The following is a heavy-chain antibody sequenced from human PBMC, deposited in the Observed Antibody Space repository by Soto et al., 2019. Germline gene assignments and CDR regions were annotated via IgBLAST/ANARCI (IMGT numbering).Heavy chain of an antibody. Sequence: QVQLVQSGAEVKKPGSSVKVSCKASGGTFSSYAISWVRQAPGQGLEWMGGIIPIFGTANYAQKFQGRVTITADESTSTAYMELSSLRSEDTAVYYCARHSGYPGGASDYGMDVWGQGTTVTVSS. CDR3: ARHSGYPGGASDYGMDV. V-gene: IGHV1-69*01. D-gene: IGHD5-12*01. CDR2: IIPIFGTA. J-gene: IGHJ6*02. CDR1: GGTFSSYA.